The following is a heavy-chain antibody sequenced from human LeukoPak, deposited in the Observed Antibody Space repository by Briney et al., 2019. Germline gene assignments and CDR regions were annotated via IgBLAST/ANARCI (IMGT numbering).Heavy chain of an antibody. CDR2: IYYSGST. V-gene: IGHV4-31*03. D-gene: IGHD2-2*01. J-gene: IGHJ4*02. Sequence: SQTLSLTCTVSGGSISSGGYYWSWIRQHPGKGLEWIGYIYYSGSTYYNPSLKSRVTISVDTSKNQFSLQLNSVTPEDTAVYYCARERPPEYCSSTNCYRNYFDHWGQGTLVTVSA. CDR1: GGSISSGGYY. CDR3: ARERPPEYCSSTNCYRNYFDH.